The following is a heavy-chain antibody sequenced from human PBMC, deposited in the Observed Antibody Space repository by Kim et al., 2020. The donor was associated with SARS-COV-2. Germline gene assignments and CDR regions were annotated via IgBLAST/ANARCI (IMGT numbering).Heavy chain of an antibody. V-gene: IGHV1-2*02. CDR3: ARLNCSGGSCYSPRSYFDY. Sequence: ASVKVSCKASGYTFTGYYMHWVRQAPGQGLEWMGWINPNSGGTNYAQKFQGRVTMTRDTSISTAYMELSRLRSDDTAVYYCARLNCSGGSCYSPRSYFDYWGQGTLVTVSS. CDR1: GYTFTGYY. J-gene: IGHJ4*02. D-gene: IGHD2-15*01. CDR2: INPNSGGT.